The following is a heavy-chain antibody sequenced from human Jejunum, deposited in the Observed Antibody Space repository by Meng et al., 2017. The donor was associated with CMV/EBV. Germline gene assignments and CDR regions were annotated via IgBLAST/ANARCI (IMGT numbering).Heavy chain of an antibody. D-gene: IGHD2-2*02. J-gene: IGHJ4*02. CDR3: ARQSLGYCSSTSCYNDY. CDR1: FTVSSNY. Sequence: FTVSSNYMSWVRQAPGKGLKWVSVISSGGSTYYADSVKGRFTISRDNSKNTLYLQMNSLRAEDTAVYYCARQSLGYCSSTSCYNDYWGQGTLVTVSS. V-gene: IGHV3-53*01. CDR2: ISSGGST.